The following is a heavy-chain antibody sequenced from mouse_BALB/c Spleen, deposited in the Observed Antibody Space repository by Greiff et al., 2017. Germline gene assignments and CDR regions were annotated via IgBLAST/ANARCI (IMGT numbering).Heavy chain of an antibody. V-gene: IGHV5-17*02. CDR3: ARSGLRLRYFDV. CDR1: GFTFSSFG. CDR2: ISSGSSTI. D-gene: IGHD1-2*01. J-gene: IGHJ1*01. Sequence: EVKVVESGGGLVQPGGSRKLSCAASGFTFSSFGMHWVRQAPEKGLEWVAYISSGSSTIYYADTVKGRFTISRDNPKNTLFLQMTSLRSEDTAMYYCARSGLRLRYFDVWGAGTTVTVSS.